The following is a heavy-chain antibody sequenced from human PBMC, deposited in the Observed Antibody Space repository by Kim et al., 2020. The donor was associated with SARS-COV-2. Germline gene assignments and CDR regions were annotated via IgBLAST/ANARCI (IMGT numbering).Heavy chain of an antibody. J-gene: IGHJ4*02. CDR2: ISYDGSNK. CDR1: GFTFSSYA. CDR3: ARAFGVVTLDY. V-gene: IGHV3-30-3*01. D-gene: IGHD3-3*01. Sequence: GGSLRLSCAASGFTFSSYAMHWVRQAPGKGLEWVAVISYDGSNKYYADSVKGRFTISRDNSKNTLYLQMNSLRAEDTAVYYCARAFGVVTLDYWGQGTLVTVSS.